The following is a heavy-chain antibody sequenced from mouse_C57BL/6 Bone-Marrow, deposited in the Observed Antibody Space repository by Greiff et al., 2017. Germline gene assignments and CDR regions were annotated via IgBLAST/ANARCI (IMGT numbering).Heavy chain of an antibody. CDR2: IDPENGDT. V-gene: IGHV14-4*01. CDR3: TTGLYGRFDY. CDR1: GFNINDDY. D-gene: IGHD1-1*02. J-gene: IGHJ2*01. Sequence: EVQLQQPGAELVRPGASVKLSCTASGFNINDDYMHWVKRRPVQGLEWIGWIDPENGDTVYASKFQGKATLTADTSSNTAYLQLSGLTSEVTAVDCCTTGLYGRFDYWGQGTTLTVSS.